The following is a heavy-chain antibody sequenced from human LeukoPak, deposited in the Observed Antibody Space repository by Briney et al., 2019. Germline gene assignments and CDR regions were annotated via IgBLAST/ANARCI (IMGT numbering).Heavy chain of an antibody. D-gene: IGHD3-10*01. Sequence: GGSLRLSCAASGFGFSAYAMTWVRLTPGKGLEWVSSVTGSGSTTYYSESVEGRFTISRDNSNNTLFLQMNSLRGDDTAVYYCAKGKVSDSWGQGTLVTVSS. CDR1: GFGFSAYA. V-gene: IGHV3-23*01. CDR3: AKGKVSDS. J-gene: IGHJ4*02. CDR2: VTGSGSTT.